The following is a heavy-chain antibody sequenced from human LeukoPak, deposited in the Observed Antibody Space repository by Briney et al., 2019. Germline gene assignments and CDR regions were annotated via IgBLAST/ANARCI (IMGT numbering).Heavy chain of an antibody. J-gene: IGHJ6*03. CDR3: TRSVVRGGGYYYYMDV. Sequence: GGSLRLSCTASGFTFGDYAMNWVRQAPGKGLEWVGFIRSKAFGGTTEYAASVKGRFTISRDDSKSLAYLQMNSLKTEDTAVYYCTRSVVRGGGYYYYMDVWGKGTTVTVSS. D-gene: IGHD3-10*01. V-gene: IGHV3-49*04. CDR1: GFTFGDYA. CDR2: IRSKAFGGTT.